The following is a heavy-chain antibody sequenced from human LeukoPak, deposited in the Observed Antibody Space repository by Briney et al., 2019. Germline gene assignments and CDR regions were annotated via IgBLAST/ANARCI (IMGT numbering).Heavy chain of an antibody. CDR3: VREARGYHYTYFDY. J-gene: IGHJ4*02. CDR1: GFTLGGHD. D-gene: IGHD5-18*01. V-gene: IGHV3-13*01. CDR2: VSAGHHA. Sequence: GGSLRLSCTASGFTLGGHDMHWVRKTTGDGLDWVAAVSAGHHAFYAGSVKGRFTVSREDAKNSLYLQMNSLRAGDTAVYYCVREARGYHYTYFDYWGQGSLVTVSS.